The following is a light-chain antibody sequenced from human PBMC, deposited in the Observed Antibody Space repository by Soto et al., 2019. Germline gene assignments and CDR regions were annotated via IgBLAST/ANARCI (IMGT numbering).Light chain of an antibody. CDR1: QTVSSNY. J-gene: IGKJ4*01. CDR3: QQYGDSPRGT. Sequence: EVVLTQSPATLSLSPGERATLSCGASQTVSSNYLAWYQQKPGLAPRLLIYDASTRATGIPDRFRGSGSGTDFTLTLSRLEPEYVAVYYCQQYGDSPRGTFGGGTKVEIK. CDR2: DAS. V-gene: IGKV3D-20*01.